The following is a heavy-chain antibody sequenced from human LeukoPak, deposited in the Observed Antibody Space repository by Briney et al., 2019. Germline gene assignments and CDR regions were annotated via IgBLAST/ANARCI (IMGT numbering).Heavy chain of an antibody. CDR2: ISGSGGST. CDR1: GFTFSSYA. J-gene: IGHJ4*02. D-gene: IGHD3-10*01. Sequence: GRSLRLSCAASGFTFSSYAMSWVRQAPGKGLEWVSAISGSGGSTYYADSVKGRFTISRDNSKNTLYLQMNSLRAEDTAVYYCAKGPPTYYYGSGGFLFDYWGQGTLVTVSS. V-gene: IGHV3-23*01. CDR3: AKGPPTYYYGSGGFLFDY.